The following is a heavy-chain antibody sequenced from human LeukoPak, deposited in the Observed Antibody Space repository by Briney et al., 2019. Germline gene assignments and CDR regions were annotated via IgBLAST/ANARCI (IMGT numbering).Heavy chain of an antibody. CDR1: GGSISSYY. J-gene: IGHJ5*02. CDR2: IYYSGST. V-gene: IGHV4-59*01. Sequence: SETLSLTCTVSGGSISSYYWSWIRQPPGKGLEWIGYIYYSGSTNYNPSLKSRVTISVDTSKNQFSLKLSSVTAADTAVYYCARSGILTGYSWFDPWGQGTLVTVSS. D-gene: IGHD3-9*01. CDR3: ARSGILTGYSWFDP.